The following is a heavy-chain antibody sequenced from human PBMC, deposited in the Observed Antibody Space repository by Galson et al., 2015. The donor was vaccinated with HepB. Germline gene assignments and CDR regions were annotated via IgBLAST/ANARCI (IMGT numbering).Heavy chain of an antibody. J-gene: IGHJ4*02. CDR2: INQDGSEV. CDR1: GFTFSSHC. V-gene: IGHV3-7*01. CDR3: ARDAGTNINYNYFDY. Sequence: SLRLSCAVSGFTFSSHCMSWVRQTPGKGLEWVAPINQDGSEVYYVDFVKGRFTISRDNAKDSLYLQMNSLRAEDTAVYYCARDAGTNINYNYFDYWGQGTLVIVSS. D-gene: IGHD1-7*01.